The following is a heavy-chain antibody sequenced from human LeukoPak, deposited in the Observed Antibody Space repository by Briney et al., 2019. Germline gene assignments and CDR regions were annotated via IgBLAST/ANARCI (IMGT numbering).Heavy chain of an antibody. D-gene: IGHD3-22*01. CDR2: IYHSGST. CDR3: ARTVDSSGFSCFQH. Sequence: SETLSLTCTVSGHSIINSYYWGWILQPPGEGLEWIVSIYHSGSTYYNPSLKSRVTISIDTSKNQFSLKLNSVTAADTAVYYCARTVDSSGFSCFQHWGQGTLVTVSS. CDR1: GHSIINSYY. J-gene: IGHJ1*01. V-gene: IGHV4-38-2*02.